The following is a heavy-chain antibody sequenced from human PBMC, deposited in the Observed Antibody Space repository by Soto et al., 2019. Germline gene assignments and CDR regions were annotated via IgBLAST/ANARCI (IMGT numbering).Heavy chain of an antibody. V-gene: IGHV3-43*02. D-gene: IGHD6-6*01. CDR1: GFTFDDYA. Sequence: GVSLRLSCAASGFTFDDYAMHWVRQAPGKGLEWVSLISGDGGSTYYADSVKGRFTISRDNSKNSLYLQMNSLRTEDTALYYCAKDIGGSSSYYYYGMDVWGQGTTVTVSS. CDR2: ISGDGGST. CDR3: AKDIGGSSSYYYYGMDV. J-gene: IGHJ6*02.